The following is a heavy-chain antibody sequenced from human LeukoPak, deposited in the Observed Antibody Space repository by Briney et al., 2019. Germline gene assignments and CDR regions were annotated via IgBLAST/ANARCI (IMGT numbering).Heavy chain of an antibody. CDR2: IYYSGST. Sequence: SETLSLTCTVSGGSISSGDYYWSWIRQPPGKGLEWIGYIYYSGSTYYNPSLKSRVTISVDTSKNQFSLKLSSVTAADTAVYYCARDSPPLLPSGGDAFDIWGQGTLVTVSS. V-gene: IGHV4-30-4*01. J-gene: IGHJ3*02. CDR1: GGSISSGDYY. D-gene: IGHD2-15*01. CDR3: ARDSPPLLPSGGDAFDI.